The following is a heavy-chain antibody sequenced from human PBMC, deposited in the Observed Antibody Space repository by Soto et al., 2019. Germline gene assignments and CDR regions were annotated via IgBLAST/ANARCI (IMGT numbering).Heavy chain of an antibody. CDR3: AARLGYWSSTSWQYAFDI. Sequence: GGSLRLSCAASGFTVSSYAMSWVRQAPGKGLEWVSAISGSGGSTYYADSVKGRFPISRDNSKNTLYLQMNSLMAEDTAVYYGAARLGYWSSTSWQYAFDIWGQGTMVTVSS. V-gene: IGHV3-23*01. CDR2: ISGSGGST. CDR1: GFTVSSYA. J-gene: IGHJ3*02. D-gene: IGHD2-2*01.